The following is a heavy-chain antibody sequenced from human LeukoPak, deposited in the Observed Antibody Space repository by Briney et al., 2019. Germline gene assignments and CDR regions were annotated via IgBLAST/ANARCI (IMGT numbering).Heavy chain of an antibody. V-gene: IGHV1-18*01. D-gene: IGHD3-9*01. J-gene: IGHJ4*02. CDR1: GYTITSYG. CDR2: ISAYNGNT. Sequence: GASVKVSCKASGYTITSYGISWVRQAPGQGLEWMGWISAYNGNTNYAQKLQGRVTMTTDTSTSTAYMELRSLRSDDTAVYYCARAYAFILTGFKNFDYWGQGTLVTVSS. CDR3: ARAYAFILTGFKNFDY.